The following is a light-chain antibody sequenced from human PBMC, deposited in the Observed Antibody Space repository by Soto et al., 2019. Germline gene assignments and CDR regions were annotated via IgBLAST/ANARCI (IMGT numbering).Light chain of an antibody. Sequence: EIVLTQSPATLSLSPGERATLSCRASQSVGSYLAWYQQKSGQAPRLLMYGAVNRATGIPARFSGSGSGTDFTLTISSLEPEDFAVYYCQQGSFWPYTFGQGTELEIK. J-gene: IGKJ2*01. CDR3: QQGSFWPYT. V-gene: IGKV3-11*01. CDR2: GAV. CDR1: QSVGSY.